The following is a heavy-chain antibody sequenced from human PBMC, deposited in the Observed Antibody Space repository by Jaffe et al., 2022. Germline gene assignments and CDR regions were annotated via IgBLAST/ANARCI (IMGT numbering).Heavy chain of an antibody. D-gene: IGHD6-19*01. CDR3: ARDPAEQRQALLYFDY. Sequence: EVQLVESGGGLVQPGGSLRLSCAASGFTFSNYWMTWVRQAPGKGLEWVAIIKQDGSEKYYVDSVKGRFTISRDNTKNSVYLQMNSLRDEDTAVYYCARDPAEQRQALLYFDYWGQGTLVTVSS. CDR2: IKQDGSEK. V-gene: IGHV3-7*01. CDR1: GFTFSNYW. J-gene: IGHJ4*02.